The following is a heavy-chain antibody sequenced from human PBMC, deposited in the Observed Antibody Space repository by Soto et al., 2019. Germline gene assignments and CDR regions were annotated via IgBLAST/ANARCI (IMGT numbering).Heavy chain of an antibody. CDR2: ISSSSSYI. CDR1: GFTFSSYS. J-gene: IGHJ5*02. Sequence: EVQLVESGGGLVKPGGSLRLSCAASGFTFSSYSMNWVRQAPGKGLEWVSSISSSSSYIYYADSVKGQFTISRDNAKNSLYLQMNSLRAEDPAVYYCAREDGTTNWFDPWGQGTLVTVSS. D-gene: IGHD1-1*01. V-gene: IGHV3-21*01. CDR3: AREDGTTNWFDP.